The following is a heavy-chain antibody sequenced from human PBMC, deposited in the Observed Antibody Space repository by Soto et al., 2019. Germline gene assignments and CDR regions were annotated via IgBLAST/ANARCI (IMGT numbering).Heavy chain of an antibody. CDR3: ARTYDSSSYYYWFDP. J-gene: IGHJ5*02. CDR2: INAGNGNT. D-gene: IGHD3-22*01. CDR1: GYTFSSYA. V-gene: IGHV1-3*01. Sequence: ASVKVSCKASGYTFSSYAIHWVRQAPGQRLEWMGWINAGNGNTKYSQKFQGRVTITRDTSASTAYMELSSLRSEDTAVYYCARTYDSSSYYYWFDPWGQGTLVTVSS.